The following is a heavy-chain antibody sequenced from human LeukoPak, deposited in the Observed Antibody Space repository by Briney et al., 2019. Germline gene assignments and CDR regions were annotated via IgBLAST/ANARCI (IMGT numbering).Heavy chain of an antibody. J-gene: IGHJ4*02. CDR3: AKDRGRTWVQVAN. Sequence: GGSLRLSCSVSGFTFSAYGMHWVRQAPGKELEWVSGISGSGGSTYYADSVKGRSTISRDNSKNTLYLQMNSLRVEDTAVYYCAKDRGRTWVQVANWGQGTLVTVSS. V-gene: IGHV3-23*01. D-gene: IGHD2-15*01. CDR1: GFTFSAYG. CDR2: ISGSGGST.